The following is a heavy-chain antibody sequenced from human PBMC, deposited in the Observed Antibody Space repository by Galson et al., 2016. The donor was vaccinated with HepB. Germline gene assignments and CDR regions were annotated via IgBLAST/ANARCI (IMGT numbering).Heavy chain of an antibody. V-gene: IGHV3-11*01. Sequence: SLRLSCAASGFTFSDYYMTWIRQAPGKGLGWVSSISSRGGSAIHYADSVKGRFTISRDNAKNSLFLQMNSLRAEDTAVYYCAKEHYFGSGSYFDNWGQGTLVTVSS. CDR2: ISSRGGSAI. D-gene: IGHD3-10*01. CDR3: AKEHYFGSGSYFDN. CDR1: GFTFSDYY. J-gene: IGHJ4*02.